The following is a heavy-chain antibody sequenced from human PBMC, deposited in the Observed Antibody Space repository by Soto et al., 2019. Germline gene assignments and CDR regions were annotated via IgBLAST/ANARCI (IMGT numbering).Heavy chain of an antibody. CDR3: ARAPQRYCSGGRCYEPPIGYVY. Sequence: ASVKVSCKASGYTFTGYYMHWVRQAPGQGLEWMGWINPNSGGTNCAQKFQGWVTMTRDTSISTAYMELSRLRSADTAVYYCARAPQRYCSGGRCYEPPIGYVYWGQEPLVPVSS. CDR2: INPNSGGT. J-gene: IGHJ4*02. CDR1: GYTFTGYY. V-gene: IGHV1-2*04. D-gene: IGHD2-15*01.